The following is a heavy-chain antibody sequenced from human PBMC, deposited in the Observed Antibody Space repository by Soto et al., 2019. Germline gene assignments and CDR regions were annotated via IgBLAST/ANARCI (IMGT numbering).Heavy chain of an antibody. D-gene: IGHD3-16*01. CDR3: MSLSWGAGGY. CDR1: GFTFSDAW. V-gene: IGHV3-15*07. CDR2: IKSKIDGGAT. J-gene: IGHJ4*02. Sequence: EVQLVESGGGLVKPGGSLRLSCAASGFTFSDAWMNWVRQAPGKELEWVGRIKSKIDGGATDYAAPVKGRFTISRDDSKNTLYLQMNSLKTEDTAVYYCMSLSWGAGGYWGQGTLVTVSS.